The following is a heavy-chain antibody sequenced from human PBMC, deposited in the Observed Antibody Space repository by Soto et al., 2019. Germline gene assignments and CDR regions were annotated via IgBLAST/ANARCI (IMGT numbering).Heavy chain of an antibody. CDR1: GGSISSGGYY. Sequence: QVQLQESGPGLVKPSQTLSLTCTVSGGSISSGGYYWSWIRQHPGKGLEWIGYIYYSGSTYYNPSLKRRVTISVDTSKHQFSRKLSSVTAADTAVYYCARGGDRGGFDYWGQGTLVTVSS. CDR3: ARGGDRGGFDY. V-gene: IGHV4-31*03. CDR2: IYYSGST. J-gene: IGHJ4*02. D-gene: IGHD3-10*01.